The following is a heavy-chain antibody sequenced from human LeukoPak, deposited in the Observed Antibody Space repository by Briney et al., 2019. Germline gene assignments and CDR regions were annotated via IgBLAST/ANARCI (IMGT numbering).Heavy chain of an antibody. CDR3: ARDERVTTSNYYYYYMDV. D-gene: IGHD4-17*01. CDR2: IWYDGSNK. V-gene: IGHV3-33*01. CDR1: GFTFSSYG. J-gene: IGHJ6*03. Sequence: PGGSLRLSCAASGFTFSSYGMHWVRQAPGKGLEWVAVIWYDGSNKYYADSVKGRFTISRDNSNNTLYLQMNSLRAEDTAVYYCARDERVTTSNYYYYYMDVWGKGTTVTVSS.